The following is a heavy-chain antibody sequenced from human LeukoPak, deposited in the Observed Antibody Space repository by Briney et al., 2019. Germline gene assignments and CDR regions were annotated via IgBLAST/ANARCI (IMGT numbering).Heavy chain of an antibody. Sequence: ASVKVSCKASGYTFTGYYMHWVRQAPGQGLEWMGWINPNSGGTYYAQKFQGRVTMTSDTSISTAYMELSRLRSDGTAVYYCARDRGIAAAGMGDYMDVWGKGTTVTVSS. CDR3: ARDRGIAAAGMGDYMDV. V-gene: IGHV1-2*02. J-gene: IGHJ6*03. D-gene: IGHD6-13*01. CDR2: INPNSGGT. CDR1: GYTFTGYY.